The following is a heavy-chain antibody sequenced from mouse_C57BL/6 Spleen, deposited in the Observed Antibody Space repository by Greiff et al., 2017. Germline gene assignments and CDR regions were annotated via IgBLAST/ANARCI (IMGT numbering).Heavy chain of an antibody. CDR2: IDPNSGGT. CDR1: GYTFTSYW. J-gene: IGHJ2*01. D-gene: IGHD1-1*01. V-gene: IGHV1-72*01. Sequence: QVQLQQPGAELVKPGASVKLSCKASGYTFTSYWLHWVKQRPGRGREWIGRIDPNSGGTKYNEKFKSKATLTVDKPSSTAYMQLSSLTSEDSAVYYCARGEYYDGSSSYYVGYWGQGTTLTVSS. CDR3: ARGEYYDGSSSYYVGY.